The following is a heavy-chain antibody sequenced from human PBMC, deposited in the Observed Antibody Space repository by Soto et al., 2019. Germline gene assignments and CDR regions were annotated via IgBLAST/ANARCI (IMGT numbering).Heavy chain of an antibody. CDR2: ISAYNGNT. J-gene: IGHJ3*02. D-gene: IGHD3-22*01. CDR1: GYTFTSYC. CDR3: ARNSYYYDSSGYPNPAGAFDI. V-gene: IGHV1-18*04. Sequence: ASVKLSCKASGYTFTSYCMSWVRQAPGQGLEWMGWISAYNGNTNYAQKLQGRVTMTTDTSTSTAYMELRSLRSDDTAVYYCARNSYYYDSSGYPNPAGAFDIWGQGTMVTVSS.